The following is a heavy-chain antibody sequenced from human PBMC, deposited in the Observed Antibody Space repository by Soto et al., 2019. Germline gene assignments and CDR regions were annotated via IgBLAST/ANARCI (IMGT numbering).Heavy chain of an antibody. CDR1: GGTFSTSA. Sequence: QVQLVQSGAEVKKPGSSVKVSCKASGGTFSTSAISWVRQAPGQGLEWVGGIMPVFATPDYAQKFQGRVTITADESTTTAYLELTSLRTDDTAVYYCARDKDRQQLGGNYYYILDVWGQGTAITFSS. CDR2: IMPVFATP. CDR3: ARDKDRQQLGGNYYYILDV. V-gene: IGHV1-69*12. J-gene: IGHJ6*02. D-gene: IGHD3-3*02.